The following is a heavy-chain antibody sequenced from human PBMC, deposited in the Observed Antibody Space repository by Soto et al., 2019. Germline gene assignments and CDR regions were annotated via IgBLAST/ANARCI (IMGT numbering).Heavy chain of an antibody. V-gene: IGHV1-2*04. D-gene: IGHD3-9*01. CDR1: GYTFTGYY. CDR3: ARDNILTGSAFYYGMDV. J-gene: IGHJ6*02. CDR2: INPNSGGT. Sequence: GASVKVSCKASGYTFTGYYMHWVRQAPGQGLEWMGWINPNSGGTNYAQKFQGWVTMTRDTSISTAYMELSRLRSDDTAVYYCARDNILTGSAFYYGMDVWGQGTTVTVSS.